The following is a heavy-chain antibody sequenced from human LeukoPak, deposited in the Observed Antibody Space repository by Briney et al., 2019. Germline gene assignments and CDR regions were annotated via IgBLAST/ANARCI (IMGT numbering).Heavy chain of an antibody. CDR1: GYTFTSYY. V-gene: IGHV1-46*01. CDR2: INPCGGST. D-gene: IGHD1-26*01. Sequence: ASVKVSCKASGYTFTSYYMHWVRQAPGQGLEWMGIINPCGGSTSYAQKFQGRVAMTRDTSTSTVYMELSSLRSEDTAVYYCARGGQIVGATHDAFDIWGQGTMVTVSS. CDR3: ARGGQIVGATHDAFDI. J-gene: IGHJ3*02.